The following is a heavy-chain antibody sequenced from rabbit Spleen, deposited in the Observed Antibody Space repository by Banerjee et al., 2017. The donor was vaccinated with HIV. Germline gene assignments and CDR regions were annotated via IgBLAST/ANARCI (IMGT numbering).Heavy chain of an antibody. CDR2: VDSGDGDT. V-gene: IGHV1S45*01. CDR1: GFSFSNIYW. CDR3: ARDLTVVIGWNFNL. Sequence: QQQLEESGGGLVKPGGTLTLTCTASGFSFSNIYWICWVRQAPGKGLEWIACVDSGDGDTYYANWAKGRFAISKPSSTTVTLQMTSLTAADTATYFCARDLTVVIGWNFNLWGPGTLVTVS. D-gene: IGHD1-1*01. J-gene: IGHJ4*01.